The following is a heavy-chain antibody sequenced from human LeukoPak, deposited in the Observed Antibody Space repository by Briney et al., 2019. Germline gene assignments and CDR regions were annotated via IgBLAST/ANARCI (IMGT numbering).Heavy chain of an antibody. CDR2: IQYYGSNK. D-gene: IGHD4-11*01. CDR3: AIWTETSGYFDF. V-gene: IGHV3-30*02. Sequence: PGGSLRLSCAASGFTFSIYGMHWVRQAPGEGLEWVAFIQYYGSNKYYADSVKGRFTISRDNSKSTLYLQMNSLRAEDTAVYYCAIWTETSGYFDFWGQGTLVTVSS. CDR1: GFTFSIYG. J-gene: IGHJ4*02.